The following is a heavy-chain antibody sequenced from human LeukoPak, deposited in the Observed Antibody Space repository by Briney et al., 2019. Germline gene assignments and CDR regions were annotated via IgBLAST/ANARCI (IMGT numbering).Heavy chain of an antibody. CDR2: ISYDGSNK. J-gene: IGHJ1*01. Sequence: PGGSLRLSCAASGFTFSSYAMHWVRQAPGKGLEWVAVISYDGSNKYYADSVKGRFTISRDNSKNTLYLQMNSLRAEDTAVYYCARGYSSSSGYFQHWGQGTLVTVSA. CDR3: ARGYSSSSGYFQH. V-gene: IGHV3-30-3*01. CDR1: GFTFSSYA. D-gene: IGHD6-13*01.